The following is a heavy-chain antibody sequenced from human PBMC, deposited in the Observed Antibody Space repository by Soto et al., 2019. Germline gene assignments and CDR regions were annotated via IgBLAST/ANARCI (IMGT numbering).Heavy chain of an antibody. D-gene: IGHD3-10*01. CDR3: AKDLFWAMVRGPTGDDAFDI. V-gene: IGHV3-23*01. CDR1: GFTFSSYA. CDR2: ISGSGGST. J-gene: IGHJ3*02. Sequence: GGSLRLSCAASGFTFSSYAMSWVRQAPGKGLEWVSAISGSGGSTYYADSVKGRFTISRDNSKNTLYLQMNSLRAEDTAVYYCAKDLFWAMVRGPTGDDAFDIWGQGTMVTVSS.